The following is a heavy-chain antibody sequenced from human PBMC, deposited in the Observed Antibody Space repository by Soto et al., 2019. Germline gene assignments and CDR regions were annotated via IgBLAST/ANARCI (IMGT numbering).Heavy chain of an antibody. CDR2: IYSSGNT. Sequence: KASETLSLTCSVSGGTISGYYLTWIRQPAGKGLEWIGRIYSSGNTKYNPSLQSRVTMSLDTSKNQCSLRLTSVTAADTAVYYCARGQQFSDWFDPWGQGTLVTVSS. V-gene: IGHV4-4*07. CDR1: GGTISGYY. D-gene: IGHD2-2*01. CDR3: ARGQQFSDWFDP. J-gene: IGHJ5*02.